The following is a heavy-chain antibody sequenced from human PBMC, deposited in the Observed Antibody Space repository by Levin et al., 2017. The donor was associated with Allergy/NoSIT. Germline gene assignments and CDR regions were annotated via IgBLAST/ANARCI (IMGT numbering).Heavy chain of an antibody. CDR1: GFTFSDHY. CDR2: SKNKANSYTI. CDR3: ARARYYGGNSDFDY. V-gene: IGHV3-72*01. J-gene: IGHJ4*02. Sequence: LSLTCAASGFTFSDHYMDWVRQAPGKGLEWVGRSKNKANSYTIEYAASVKGRFTISRDDSKNSLYLQMNSLKTEDTAVYYCARARYYGGNSDFDYWGQGTLVTVSS. D-gene: IGHD4-23*01.